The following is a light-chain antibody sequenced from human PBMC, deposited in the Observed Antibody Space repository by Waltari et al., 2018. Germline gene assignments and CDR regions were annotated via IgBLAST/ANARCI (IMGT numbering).Light chain of an antibody. CDR2: DDR. Sequence: SYVLTQPPSVSVAPGKKARITCGGNNIGSKSVHWYQQKPGQAPMLVTYDDRDRPSGIPERFSGSNSGNTATLTISRVEAGDEADYYCQVWDSSTDPVFGGGTKLTVL. CDR3: QVWDSSTDPV. V-gene: IGLV3-21*04. CDR1: NIGSKS. J-gene: IGLJ2*01.